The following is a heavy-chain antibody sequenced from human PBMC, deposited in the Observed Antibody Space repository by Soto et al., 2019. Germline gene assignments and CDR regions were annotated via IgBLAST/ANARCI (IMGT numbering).Heavy chain of an antibody. CDR1: GGSFSGYY. CDR2: INHSGST. V-gene: IGHV4-34*01. J-gene: IGHJ4*02. CDR3: ARGIVDIVATTEPYYFDY. Sequence: SETLSLTCAVYGGSFSGYYWSWIRQPPGKGLEWIGEINHSGSTNYNPSLKSRVTISVDTSKNQFSLKLSSVTAADTAVYYCARGIVDIVATTEPYYFDYWGQGTLVTVSS. D-gene: IGHD5-12*01.